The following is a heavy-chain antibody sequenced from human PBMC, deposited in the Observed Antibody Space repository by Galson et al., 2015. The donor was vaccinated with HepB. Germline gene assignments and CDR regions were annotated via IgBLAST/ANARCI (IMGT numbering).Heavy chain of an antibody. CDR3: ARFSVRGVISPHDAFDI. V-gene: IGHV5-51*01. D-gene: IGHD3-10*01. CDR1: GYSFTNYW. Sequence: QSGAEVKKPGESLKISCKGSGYSFTNYWIGWVRQMPGKGLEWMGIIYPGDSDTRYSPSFQGQVTISADKSISTAYLQWSSLKASDTAMYYRARFSVRGVISPHDAFDIWGQGTMVTVSS. CDR2: IYPGDSDT. J-gene: IGHJ3*02.